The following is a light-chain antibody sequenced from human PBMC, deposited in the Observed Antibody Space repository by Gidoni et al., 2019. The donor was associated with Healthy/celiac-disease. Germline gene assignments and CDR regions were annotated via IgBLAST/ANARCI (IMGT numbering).Light chain of an antibody. CDR3: QQYYSTHWT. V-gene: IGKV4-1*01. CDR1: QSVLFSSNNKNY. Sequence: DIVMTQSPDSLSLSRGERATINCKSSQSVLFSSNNKNYLAWYQQKPGQPPKLLIDWASNRESGVPDRFSGSGSGTDFTLTISSLQAEDVAVYYCQQYYSTHWTFGQGTKVEIK. CDR2: WAS. J-gene: IGKJ1*01.